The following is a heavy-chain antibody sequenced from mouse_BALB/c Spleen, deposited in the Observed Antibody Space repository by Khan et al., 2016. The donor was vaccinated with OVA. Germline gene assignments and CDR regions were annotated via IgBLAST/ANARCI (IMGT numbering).Heavy chain of an antibody. V-gene: IGHV2-9*02. J-gene: IGHJ4*01. Sequence: QVQLKESGPGLVAPSQSLSITCTVSGFSLTNYGVHWVRQPPGKGLEWLGIIWTGGSTNYNSALMSRLRISKDNSKSQVLIKMNNQQTDDTAMYYCARHSDSSPYYSMDYWGQGTSLTVSS. CDR3: ARHSDSSPYYSMDY. CDR1: GFSLTNYG. CDR2: IWTGGST. D-gene: IGHD1-1*01.